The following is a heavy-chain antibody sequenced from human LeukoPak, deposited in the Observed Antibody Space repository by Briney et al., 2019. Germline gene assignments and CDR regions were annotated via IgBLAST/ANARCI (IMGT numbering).Heavy chain of an antibody. J-gene: IGHJ4*02. Sequence: PSETLSLTCTVSGGSISSYYWSWIRQPPGKGLEWIGYIYYSGSTDYNPSLKSRVTISVDTSKNQFSLKLSSVTAADTAVYYCAAGGSWGGFDYWGQGTLVTVSS. CDR3: AAGGSWGGFDY. D-gene: IGHD1-26*01. V-gene: IGHV4-59*08. CDR1: GGSISSYY. CDR2: IYYSGST.